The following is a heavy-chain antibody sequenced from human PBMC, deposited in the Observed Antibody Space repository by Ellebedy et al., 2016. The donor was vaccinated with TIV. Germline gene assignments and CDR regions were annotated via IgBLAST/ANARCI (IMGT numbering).Heavy chain of an antibody. Sequence: SETLSLTXTISGGHISSFYWSWVRQAPGKGLDYMGYTFYTGTTNYNPSLKSRVTISVDPSRNQVSLRLSSVTVADTAVYYCVGAGYSDRSGYLRDNHYFDVWGRGTLALVSS. CDR3: VGAGYSDRSGYLRDNHYFDV. CDR1: GGHISSFY. D-gene: IGHD3-22*01. V-gene: IGHV4-59*01. J-gene: IGHJ2*01. CDR2: TFYTGTT.